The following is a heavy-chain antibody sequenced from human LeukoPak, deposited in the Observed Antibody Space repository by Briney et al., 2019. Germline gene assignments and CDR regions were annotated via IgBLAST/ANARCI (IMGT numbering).Heavy chain of an antibody. Sequence: PGRSLRLSCAASGFTFSSYGMHWVRQAPGKGLEWVAVIWYDGSNKYYADSVKGRFTISRDNSKNTLYLQMNSLRAEVTAVYYCARDGGLHYDFWSGYYYYWGQGTLVTVSS. D-gene: IGHD3-3*01. V-gene: IGHV3-33*01. CDR2: IWYDGSNK. CDR1: GFTFSSYG. J-gene: IGHJ4*02. CDR3: ARDGGLHYDFWSGYYYY.